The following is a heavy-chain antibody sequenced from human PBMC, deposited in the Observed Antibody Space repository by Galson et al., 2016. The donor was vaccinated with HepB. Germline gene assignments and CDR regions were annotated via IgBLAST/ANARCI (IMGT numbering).Heavy chain of an antibody. Sequence: SVKVSCKVSGYTLIELSMYWVRQAPGKGLEWMGGFDAEEGETIYAQKFQGRVTMTEDTSTDTAYMELSSLRSEDTALYYCATTRRRTLRFRAGDYYYYAMDVWGQGTPVTVSS. D-gene: IGHD3-16*01. CDR3: ATTRRRTLRFRAGDYYYYAMDV. V-gene: IGHV1-24*01. CDR1: GYTLIELS. J-gene: IGHJ6*02. CDR2: FDAEEGET.